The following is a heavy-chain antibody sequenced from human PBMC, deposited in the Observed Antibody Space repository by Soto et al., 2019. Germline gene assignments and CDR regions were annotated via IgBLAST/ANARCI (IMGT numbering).Heavy chain of an antibody. V-gene: IGHV4-59*02. J-gene: IGHJ4*02. CDR2: IFHNAAT. CDR3: ARGQGSFDS. CDR1: RGSVSVYY. Sequence: PSETLSLTCTVSRGSVSVYYWNWIRQSPGKGLEWIGHIFHNAATNYNPSLKSRVTISVDPSKSQFSLKLNSVTAADTAVYFCARGQGSFDSWGQGTLVTVSS.